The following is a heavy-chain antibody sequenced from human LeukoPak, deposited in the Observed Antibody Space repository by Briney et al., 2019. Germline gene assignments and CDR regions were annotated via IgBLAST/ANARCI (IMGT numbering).Heavy chain of an antibody. D-gene: IGHD3/OR15-3a*01. Sequence: LRLFDTASGFTFTRNTMSRVRQAPGTGKTWVSAISGSGGSTYYADSVKGRFTISRDNSKNTLYLQINSLIAEDTAVYYCANGVPDGFFYWGQLTLVTGFS. CDR1: GFTFTRNT. CDR3: ANGVPDGFFY. J-gene: IGHJ4*02. CDR2: ISGSGGST. V-gene: IGHV3-23*01.